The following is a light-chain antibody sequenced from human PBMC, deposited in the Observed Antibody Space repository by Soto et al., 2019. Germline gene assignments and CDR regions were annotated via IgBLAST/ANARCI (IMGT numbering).Light chain of an antibody. CDR2: DAS. J-gene: IGKJ1*01. V-gene: IGKV3-15*01. Sequence: EIVMTQSPAPLSVSPGERATLSFRASQSISFNLDWYRHRPCQAPRLLVYDASTRATGIRARFSGSGCGTEFTLTIISLPSEEFVVYYCQQYNHSRTFGQGTKVDIK. CDR1: QSISFN. CDR3: QQYNHSRT.